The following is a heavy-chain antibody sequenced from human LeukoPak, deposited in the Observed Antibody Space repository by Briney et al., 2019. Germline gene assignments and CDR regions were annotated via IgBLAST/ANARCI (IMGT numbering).Heavy chain of an antibody. V-gene: IGHV1-2*02. Sequence: ASVKVSCKASGYTFTGYYMHWVRQAPGQGLEWMGWINPNSGGTNYAQKFQGRVTMTRDTSISTAYMELSSLRSEDTAVYYCARGVTTGGDRRVFDYWGQGTLVTVSS. CDR1: GYTFTGYY. CDR2: INPNSGGT. CDR3: ARGVTTGGDRRVFDY. J-gene: IGHJ4*02. D-gene: IGHD4-17*01.